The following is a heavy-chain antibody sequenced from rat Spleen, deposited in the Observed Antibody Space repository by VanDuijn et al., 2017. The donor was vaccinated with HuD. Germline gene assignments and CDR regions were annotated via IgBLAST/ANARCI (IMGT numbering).Heavy chain of an antibody. CDR2: INIGGGDT. J-gene: IGHJ2*01. V-gene: IGHV5S13*01. D-gene: IGHD1-11*01. Sequence: EVQLVESGGGLVQPGRSLKLSCAASGFTFRNYGMAWVRQTLTKGLEWVAFINIGGGDTFYRDSVKGRFTISRDTAQNTLFLQMNSLRSEDTATYYCARAGGYNYFDYWGQGVMVTVSS. CDR1: GFTFRNYG. CDR3: ARAGGYNYFDY.